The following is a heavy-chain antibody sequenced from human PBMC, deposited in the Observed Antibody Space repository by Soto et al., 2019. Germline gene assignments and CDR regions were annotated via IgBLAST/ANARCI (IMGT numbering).Heavy chain of an antibody. CDR3: PRSTPGNPFDI. CDR2: ISAGGRSI. CDR1: GFSFTSYT. J-gene: IGHJ3*02. D-gene: IGHD3-10*01. V-gene: IGHV3-21*01. Sequence: EVQLVESGGGLVKPGGSLRVSCAASGFSFTSYTMNWVRQAPGKGLEWVASISAGGRSIYYADSLKGRSTVSRDNAKSSLYLQMNSLRVEYTAVQHCPRSTPGNPFDIWGQGTMVTVSS.